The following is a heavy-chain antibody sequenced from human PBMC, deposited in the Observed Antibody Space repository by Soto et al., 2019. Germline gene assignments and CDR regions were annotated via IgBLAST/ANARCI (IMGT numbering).Heavy chain of an antibody. CDR2: ISAHNGNT. V-gene: IGHV1-18*01. CDR3: ARGRYGDY. CDR1: GYDFTTYG. J-gene: IGHJ4*02. D-gene: IGHD1-1*01. Sequence: QVHLVQSGAEVKKSGASVKVSCKGSGYDFTTYGITWVRQAPGQGLEWMAWISAHNGNTDYAQKLQGRVTVTRDTSTSTAYMELRSLRSDDTAVYYCARGRYGDYWGQGALXTXSS.